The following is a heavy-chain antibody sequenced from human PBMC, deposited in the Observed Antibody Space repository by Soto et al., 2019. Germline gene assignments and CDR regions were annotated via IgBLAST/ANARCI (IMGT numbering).Heavy chain of an antibody. Sequence: QVQLQESGPGLVRPSETLSLTCTVSGGSIKSYYWSWIRQPPGKGLELIGYIYYTGSTNYNPSLKSRVTISVDTSRNQFSLKLTSVTAADTAMYYCAKEDDFLTGYIDYWGQGTLVTVSS. J-gene: IGHJ4*02. CDR3: AKEDDFLTGYIDY. V-gene: IGHV4-59*01. CDR1: GGSIKSYY. D-gene: IGHD3-9*01. CDR2: IYYTGST.